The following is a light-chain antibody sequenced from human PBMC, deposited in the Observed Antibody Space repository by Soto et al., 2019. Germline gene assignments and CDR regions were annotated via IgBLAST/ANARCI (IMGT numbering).Light chain of an antibody. CDR2: GAS. CDR3: QQYGSSPPWT. CDR1: QSVSRNY. V-gene: IGKV3-20*01. Sequence: EIVLTQSPGTLSLSLGESATLSCRASQSVSRNYLAWYQQKPGQAPRLLMYGASRRATGIPDRFSGSGSGTDFTLSISRLESEDFAVYYCQQYGSSPPWTFGQGTKVEIK. J-gene: IGKJ1*01.